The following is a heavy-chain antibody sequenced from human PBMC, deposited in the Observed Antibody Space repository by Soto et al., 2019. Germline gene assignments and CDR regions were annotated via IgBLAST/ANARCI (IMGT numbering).Heavy chain of an antibody. CDR1: GYTFTGYY. CDR2: MNPNRGGT. CDR3: ARESITGTTGPDY. Sequence: ASVKVSGKASGYTFTGYYRHWGRQAPGQGLEGMGGMNPNRGGTNYAQKFQGGVTMTRDTAISTASMERGRLRSDDTAVYYGARESITGTTGPDYWGQGTLVTVSS. V-gene: IGHV1-2*02. D-gene: IGHD1-7*01. J-gene: IGHJ4*02.